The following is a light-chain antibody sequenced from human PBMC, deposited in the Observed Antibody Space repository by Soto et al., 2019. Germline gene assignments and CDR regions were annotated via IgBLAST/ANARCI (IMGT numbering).Light chain of an antibody. CDR3: QQYGSGPCT. Sequence: EIVLTQSPDTLSLSAGERATISCRASQSVPNNYLAWYLQKPGQAPKVLIDAAYNVASGIPDRFSGSGSGTDFTLTIRRLEPEDFAVFYCQQYGSGPCTFGPGTKVESK. J-gene: IGKJ1*01. V-gene: IGKV3-20*01. CDR2: AAY. CDR1: QSVPNNY.